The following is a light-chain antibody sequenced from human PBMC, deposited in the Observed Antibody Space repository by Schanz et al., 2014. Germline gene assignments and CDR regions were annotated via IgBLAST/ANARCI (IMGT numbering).Light chain of an antibody. J-gene: IGKJ2*01. CDR3: QQYGSSQYT. V-gene: IGKV3-20*01. CDR2: GAS. Sequence: EIVLTQSPGTLSLSPGERATLSCRASQSVSSSYLAWYQHKPGQAPRLLIYGASSRATDIPDRFSGSGSGTDFILTISRLEPEDFAVYYCQQYGSSQYTFGQGTKLEIK. CDR1: QSVSSSY.